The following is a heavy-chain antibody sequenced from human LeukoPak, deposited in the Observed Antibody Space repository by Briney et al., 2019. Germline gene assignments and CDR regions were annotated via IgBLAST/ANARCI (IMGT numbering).Heavy chain of an antibody. CDR3: ARDGPANYDFWSGYYSTFDY. J-gene: IGHJ4*02. CDR2: IKQDGSEK. CDR1: GFTFGSYW. V-gene: IGHV3-7*01. Sequence: GGSLRLSCAASGFTFGSYWMSWVRQAPGKGLEWVANIKQDGSEKYYVDSVKGRFTISRDNAKNSLYLQMNSLRAEDTAVYYCARDGPANYDFWSGYYSTFDYWGQGTLVTVSS. D-gene: IGHD3-3*01.